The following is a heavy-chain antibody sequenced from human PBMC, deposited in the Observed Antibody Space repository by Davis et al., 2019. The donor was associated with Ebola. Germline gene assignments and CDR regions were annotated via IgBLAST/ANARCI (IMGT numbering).Heavy chain of an antibody. CDR2: IHSSGNT. V-gene: IGHV4-59*11. J-gene: IGHJ4*02. CDR1: GGSTSSPF. D-gene: IGHD5/OR15-5a*01. Sequence: PSETLSSTCLLPGGSTSSPFWTWIRQSPGKGLEWIGYIHSSGNTNYNPSFKSRVTVSLDASKSQSSLKLSSVTAADTAVYYCARGRHLSVSPFAYWGQGILVTVSP. CDR3: ARGRHLSVSPFAY.